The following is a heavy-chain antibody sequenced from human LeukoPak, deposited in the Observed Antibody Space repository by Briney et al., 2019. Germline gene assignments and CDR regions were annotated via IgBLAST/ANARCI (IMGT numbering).Heavy chain of an antibody. CDR1: GGSINTYY. CDR2: VYHSGTS. V-gene: IGHV4-59*01. D-gene: IGHD4-17*01. J-gene: IGHJ4*02. CDR3: ARGTATLQTVTTVDY. Sequence: SETLSLICTVSGGSINTYYWSWIRQPPGKGLEWIASVYHSGTSNYNPSLRSRVIISVDTSKNQFSLRINSVTAADTALYYCARGTATLQTVTTVDYWGQGTLVTVSS.